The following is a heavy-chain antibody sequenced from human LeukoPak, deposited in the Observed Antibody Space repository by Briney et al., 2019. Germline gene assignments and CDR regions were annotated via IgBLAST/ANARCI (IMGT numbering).Heavy chain of an antibody. J-gene: IGHJ4*02. CDR3: ARVGEYSGYDRTFDY. CDR1: GYTFTGYY. Sequence: ASVKVSCKASGYTFTGYYMHWVRQAPGQGLEWMGWISAYNGNTNYAQKFQGRVTMTTDTSTSTAYMELRGLRSDDTAVYYCARVGEYSGYDRTFDYWGQGTLVTVSS. V-gene: IGHV1-18*04. D-gene: IGHD5-12*01. CDR2: ISAYNGNT.